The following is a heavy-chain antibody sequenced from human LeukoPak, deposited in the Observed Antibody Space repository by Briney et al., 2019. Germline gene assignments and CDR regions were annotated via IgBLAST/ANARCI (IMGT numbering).Heavy chain of an antibody. D-gene: IGHD3-10*01. CDR2: IYYSGST. CDR3: ARYLMVRGFVP. V-gene: IGHV4-59*08. Sequence: PSETLSLTCSVSGASISTYFWSWIRQPPGKGLEWIGYIYYSGSTNYNPSLKSRVTISVDTSKNQFSLKLNSVTAADTAVYYCARYLMVRGFVPWGQGTLVTVSS. J-gene: IGHJ5*02. CDR1: GASISTYF.